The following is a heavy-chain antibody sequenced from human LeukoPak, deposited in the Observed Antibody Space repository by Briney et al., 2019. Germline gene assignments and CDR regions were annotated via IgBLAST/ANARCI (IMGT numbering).Heavy chain of an antibody. J-gene: IGHJ4*02. CDR3: ARDLTEYSSSWYYFDY. V-gene: IGHV3-30-3*01. D-gene: IGHD6-13*01. CDR1: GFTFSSYA. Sequence: GGSLRLSCAASGFTFSSYAMHWVRQAPGKGLEWVAVISYDGSNKYYADSVKGRFTISRDNSKNTLYLQMNSLRAEDTAVYYCARDLTEYSSSWYYFDYWGQGTLVTVSS. CDR2: ISYDGSNK.